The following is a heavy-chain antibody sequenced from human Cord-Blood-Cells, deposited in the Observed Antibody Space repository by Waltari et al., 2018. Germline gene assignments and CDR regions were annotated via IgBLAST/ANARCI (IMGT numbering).Heavy chain of an antibody. V-gene: IGHV4-61*01. Sequence: QVQLQESGPGLVKPSETLSLTCPVSAGSVSSGSYYWSWDLQPPGKGLEWIGYIYYSGSTNYNPSLKSRVTIAVDTSKNQFSLKLSSVTAADTAVYYCARGMYSSSWYAFDIWGQVTMVTVSS. J-gene: IGHJ3*02. D-gene: IGHD6-13*01. CDR3: ARGMYSSSWYAFDI. CDR1: AGSVSSGSYY. CDR2: IYYSGST.